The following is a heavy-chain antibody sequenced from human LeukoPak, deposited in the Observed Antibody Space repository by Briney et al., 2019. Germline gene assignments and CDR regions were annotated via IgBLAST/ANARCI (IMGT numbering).Heavy chain of an antibody. CDR1: GFTFDDYA. CDR2: ISWNSGSI. Sequence: GRSLRLSCAASGFTFDDYAMHWVRQAPGKGLEWVSGISWNSGSIGYADSVKGRFTISRDNAKNSLYLQMNSLRAEDMALYYCARAYSSGSPYFDYWGQGTLVTVS. V-gene: IGHV3-9*03. J-gene: IGHJ4*02. CDR3: ARAYSSGSPYFDY. D-gene: IGHD6-19*01.